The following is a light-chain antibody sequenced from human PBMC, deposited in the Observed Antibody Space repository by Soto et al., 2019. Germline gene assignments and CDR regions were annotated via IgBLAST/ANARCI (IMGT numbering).Light chain of an antibody. Sequence: EIVLTQSPGTLSLSPGERATLSCRASQSVSSSYLAWYQQKPGQAPRLLIYGASSRATGIPDRFSGSGSGTDFILSISRLEPEDFAVYYCEQYWSSSWTFGKGTKVEIK. CDR3: EQYWSSSWT. V-gene: IGKV3-20*01. CDR2: GAS. CDR1: QSVSSSY. J-gene: IGKJ1*01.